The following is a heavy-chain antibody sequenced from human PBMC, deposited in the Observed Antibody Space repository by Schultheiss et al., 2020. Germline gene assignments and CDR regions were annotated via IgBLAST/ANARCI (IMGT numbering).Heavy chain of an antibody. V-gene: IGHV3-23*01. J-gene: IGHJ4*02. CDR1: GLTSGTYW. Sequence: GESLKISCAASGLTSGTYWVHWVRQAPGKGLEWVSAISGSGGSTYYADSVKGRFTISRDNSKNTLYLQMNSLRAEDTAVYYCARETIVVVTAPGCGDYWGQGTLVTVSS. CDR3: ARETIVVVTAPGCGDY. D-gene: IGHD2-21*02. CDR2: ISGSGGST.